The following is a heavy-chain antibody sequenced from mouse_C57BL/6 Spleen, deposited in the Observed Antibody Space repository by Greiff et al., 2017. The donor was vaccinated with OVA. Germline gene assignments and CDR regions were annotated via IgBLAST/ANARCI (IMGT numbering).Heavy chain of an antibody. J-gene: IGHJ2*01. CDR3: ARPLTGGFDY. CDR2: ISSGSSTI. D-gene: IGHD4-1*01. CDR1: GFTFSDYG. V-gene: IGHV5-17*01. Sequence: EVHLVESGGGLVKPGGSLKLSCAASGFTFSDYGMHWVRQAPEKGLEWVAYISSGSSTIYYADTVKGRFTISRDNAKNTLFLQMTSLRSEDTAMYYCARPLTGGFDYWGQGTTLTVSS.